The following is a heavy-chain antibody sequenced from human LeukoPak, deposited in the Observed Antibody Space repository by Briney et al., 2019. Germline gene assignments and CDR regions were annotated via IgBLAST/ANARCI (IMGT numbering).Heavy chain of an antibody. CDR3: TTDPDAVDTAMVEGFDY. CDR2: IKSKTDGGTT. D-gene: IGHD5-18*01. V-gene: IGHV3-15*01. Sequence: GGSLRLSCAASGFTFSNAWMSWVRQAPGKGLEWVGRIKSKTDGGTTDYAAPVKGRFTISRDDSKNTLYLQMNSLKTEDTAVYYCTTDPDAVDTAMVEGFDYWGQGTLVPVSS. CDR1: GFTFSNAW. J-gene: IGHJ4*02.